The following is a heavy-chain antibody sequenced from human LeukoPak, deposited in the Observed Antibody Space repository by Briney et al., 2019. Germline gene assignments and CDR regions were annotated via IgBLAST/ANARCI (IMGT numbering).Heavy chain of an antibody. V-gene: IGHV4-30-4*08. Sequence: PSETLSLTCTVSGGSISSGDYYWSWIRRPPGKGLEWIGYIYYSGSTYYNPSLKSRVTISVDTSKNQFSLKQSSVTAADTAVYYCARGIVVPAAMGFGPWGQGNLVTVSS. CDR2: IYYSGST. CDR1: GGSISSGDYY. J-gene: IGHJ5*02. D-gene: IGHD2-2*01. CDR3: ARGIVVPAAMGFGP.